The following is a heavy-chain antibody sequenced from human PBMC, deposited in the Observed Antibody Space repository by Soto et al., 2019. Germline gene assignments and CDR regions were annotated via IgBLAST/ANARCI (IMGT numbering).Heavy chain of an antibody. V-gene: IGHV3-23*01. D-gene: IGHD6-13*01. CDR2: ISGSGGST. CDR1: GFTFSSYA. Sequence: GGSLRLSCAASGFTFSSYAMSWVRQAPGKGLEWVSAISGSGGSTYYADSVKGRFTISRDNSKNTLYLQMNSLRAEDTAVYYCAKDLWARYSSSWYLLCAFDIWGQGTMVTVSS. J-gene: IGHJ3*02. CDR3: AKDLWARYSSSWYLLCAFDI.